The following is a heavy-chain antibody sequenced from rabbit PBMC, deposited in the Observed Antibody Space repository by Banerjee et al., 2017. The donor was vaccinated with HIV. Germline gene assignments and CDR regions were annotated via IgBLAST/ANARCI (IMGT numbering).Heavy chain of an antibody. CDR2: INTISGDT. CDR1: GLDFSSSYW. CDR3: ARWYIFYGMDL. D-gene: IGHD1-1*01. Sequence: QEQLEESGGDLVQPEGSLTLTCTASGLDFSSSYWICWVRQAPGKGLEWIACINTISGDTVYATWAKGRFTISKASWTTVTLQMTSLTAADTATYFCARWYIFYGMDLWGPGTLVTVS. V-gene: IGHV1S45*01. J-gene: IGHJ6*01.